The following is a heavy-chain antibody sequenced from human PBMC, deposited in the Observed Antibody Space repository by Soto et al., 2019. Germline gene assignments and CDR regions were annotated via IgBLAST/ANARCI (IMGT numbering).Heavy chain of an antibody. J-gene: IGHJ3*02. CDR3: AKSRPYIVLSTSGAFDI. D-gene: IGHD2-8*01. V-gene: IGHV3-23*01. Sequence: EVQLLESGGGLVPPGGSLRLSCAASGFTFRNYAMNWVRQAPGKGLEWVSSISGSGGNTNYADSMKGRFTISRDNSKKTLDLHMNSLRVEDTAVYYCAKSRPYIVLSTSGAFDIWGQGTMVTVSS. CDR1: GFTFRNYA. CDR2: ISGSGGNT.